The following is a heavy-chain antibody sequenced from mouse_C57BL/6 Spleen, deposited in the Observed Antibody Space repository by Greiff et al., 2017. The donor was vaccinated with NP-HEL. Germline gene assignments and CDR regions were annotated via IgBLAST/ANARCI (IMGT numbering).Heavy chain of an antibody. V-gene: IGHV1-26*01. CDR3: ARFGDGYYNYAMDY. CDR2: INPNNGGT. J-gene: IGHJ4*01. D-gene: IGHD2-3*01. CDR1: GYTFTDYY. Sequence: SGYTFTDYYMNWVKQSHGKSLEWIGDINPNNGGTSYNQKFKGKATLTVDKSSSAAYMELRSLTSEDSAVYYCARFGDGYYNYAMDYWGQGTSVTVSS.